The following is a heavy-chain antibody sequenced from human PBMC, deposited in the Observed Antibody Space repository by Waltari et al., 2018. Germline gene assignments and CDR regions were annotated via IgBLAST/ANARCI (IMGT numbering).Heavy chain of an antibody. V-gene: IGHV4-34*01. Sequence: QVQLPQWGAGLLXPSETLSLPCAVYGGSFSGSYWSGIGQPPGKGLEWSGEINHSGSTNXNPSLKSRVTIXVXTSKNQXXLKLSSVTAAXTAVYYCXXGVLLWFRELYQPNRGMXVWGQGTTVTVSS. CDR3: XXGVLLWFRELYQPNRGMXV. D-gene: IGHD3-10*01. CDR2: INHSGST. CDR1: GGSFSGSY. J-gene: IGHJ6*02.